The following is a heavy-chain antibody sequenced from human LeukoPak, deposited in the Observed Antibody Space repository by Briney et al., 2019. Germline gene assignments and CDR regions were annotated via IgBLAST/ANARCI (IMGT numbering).Heavy chain of an antibody. CDR2: IYSGGST. Sequence: PGGSLRLSCAASGFTVSSNYMSWVRQAPGKGPEWVSVIYSGGSTYYADSVKGRFTISRDNSKNTLYLQMNSLRAEDTAVYYCARVRRRFGEFDPWGQGTLVTVSS. D-gene: IGHD3-10*01. V-gene: IGHV3-66*01. J-gene: IGHJ5*02. CDR3: ARVRRRFGEFDP. CDR1: GFTVSSNY.